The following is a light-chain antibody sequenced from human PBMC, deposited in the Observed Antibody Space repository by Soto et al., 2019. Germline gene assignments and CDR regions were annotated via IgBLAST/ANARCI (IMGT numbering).Light chain of an antibody. J-gene: IGKJ2*01. CDR3: QQRSNWPMYT. V-gene: IGKV3-11*01. Sequence: EVVLTQSPATLSLSPGAKATLSCRASQSVSSHFAWYQQKPGQAPRLLIYDTSNRATGTPARFSGSGSGTDFTLTISSLEPEDCAVYYCQQRSNWPMYTFGQGTRLEIK. CDR2: DTS. CDR1: QSVSSH.